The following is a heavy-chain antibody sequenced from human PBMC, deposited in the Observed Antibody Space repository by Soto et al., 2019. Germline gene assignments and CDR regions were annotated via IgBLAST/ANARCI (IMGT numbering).Heavy chain of an antibody. V-gene: IGHV1-18*01. CDR1: GYTFTSYG. Sequence: ASVKVSCKASGYTFTSYGISWVRQAPGQGLEWMGWISAYNGNTNYAQKLQGRVTMTTDTSTSTAYMELRSLRSDDTAVYYCARDLGPYCSGGSCHRWGFDPWGQGTLVTVS. D-gene: IGHD2-15*01. CDR3: ARDLGPYCSGGSCHRWGFDP. J-gene: IGHJ5*02. CDR2: ISAYNGNT.